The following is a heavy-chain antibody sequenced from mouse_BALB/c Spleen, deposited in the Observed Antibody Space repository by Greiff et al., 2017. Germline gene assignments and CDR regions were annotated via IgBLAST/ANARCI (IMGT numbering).Heavy chain of an antibody. CDR2: ISSGGSYT. CDR3: ARVSDY. J-gene: IGHJ2*01. CDR1: GFTFSSYA. V-gene: IGHV5-9-4*01. Sequence: EVQGVESGGGLVKPGGSLKLSCAASGFTFSSYAMSWVRQSPENRLEWVAEISSGGSYTYYPDTVTGRFTISRDNAKNTLYLEMSSLRSEDTAMYYCARVSDYWGQGTTLTVSS.